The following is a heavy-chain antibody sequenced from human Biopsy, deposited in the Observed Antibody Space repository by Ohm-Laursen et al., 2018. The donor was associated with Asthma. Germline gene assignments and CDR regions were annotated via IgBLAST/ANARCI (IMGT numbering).Heavy chain of an antibody. D-gene: IGHD2-2*01. CDR3: ARKAGSCISRNCYSLDF. V-gene: IGHV1-69*01. J-gene: IGHJ4*02. CDR1: GGTFNTYV. Sequence: SVNALCQSLGGTFNTYVIGCVRQAPGEGLEWMGGINSVVGTTTYPQKFQDRVTITADDSTSTVYMELSSLRSEDTAVYYCARKAGSCISRNCYSLDFWGQGTLVTVSS. CDR2: INSVVGTT.